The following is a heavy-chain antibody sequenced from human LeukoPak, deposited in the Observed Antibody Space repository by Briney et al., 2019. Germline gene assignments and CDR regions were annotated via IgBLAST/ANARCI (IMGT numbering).Heavy chain of an antibody. CDR2: IYTSGST. D-gene: IGHD6-13*01. CDR1: GGSISTFY. V-gene: IGHV4-4*07. Sequence: SETLSLTCAVSGGSISTFYWSWIRQPAGKGLEWIGRIYTSGSTNYNPSLKSRVTMSVDTSKNQFSLKLSSVTAADTAVYYCARHHNPGAAAALPSYYYYGMDVWGQGTTVTVSS. CDR3: ARHHNPGAAAALPSYYYYGMDV. J-gene: IGHJ6*02.